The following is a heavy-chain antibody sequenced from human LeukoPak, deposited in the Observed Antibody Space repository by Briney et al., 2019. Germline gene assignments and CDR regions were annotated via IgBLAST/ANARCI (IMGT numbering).Heavy chain of an antibody. V-gene: IGHV4-38-2*02. D-gene: IGHD3-22*01. Sequence: SETLSLTCTVSGYSISSGYYWGWIRQPPGKGLEWIGSIYHSGSTYYNPSLKSRVTISVDTSKNQFSLKLSSVTAADTAVYYCARDRSGYNRWFDPWGQGTLVTVSS. CDR1: GYSISSGYY. CDR3: ARDRSGYNRWFDP. J-gene: IGHJ5*02. CDR2: IYHSGST.